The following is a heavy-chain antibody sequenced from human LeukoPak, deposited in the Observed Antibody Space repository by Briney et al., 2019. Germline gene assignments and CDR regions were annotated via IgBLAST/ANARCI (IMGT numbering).Heavy chain of an antibody. CDR1: GYSFTSYW. J-gene: IGHJ4*02. D-gene: IGHD5-12*01. Sequence: GESLKISCKGSGYSFTSYWIAWVRQMPGKGPEWMGIIYPGDSDTRYSPSFQGQATISADKSITTAYLQWSSLKASDTAIYYCARQDGGGLYYFDYWGQGTLVTVSS. CDR2: IYPGDSDT. CDR3: ARQDGGGLYYFDY. V-gene: IGHV5-51*01.